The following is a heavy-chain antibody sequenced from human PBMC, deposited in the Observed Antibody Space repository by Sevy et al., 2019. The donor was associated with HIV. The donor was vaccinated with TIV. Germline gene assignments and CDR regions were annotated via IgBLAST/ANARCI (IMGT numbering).Heavy chain of an antibody. CDR1: SASIISGGHY. V-gene: IGHV4-31*03. Sequence: SETLSLTCTVSSASIISGGHYWTWIRQLPGKGLEWIGYIYYSGTTYYNPSLESRVTISVDTSNNEFSLKLRSVSAADTAIYFCARDRNGYMEIDYWGQGTLVTVSS. J-gene: IGHJ4*02. CDR2: IYYSGTT. CDR3: ARDRNGYMEIDY. D-gene: IGHD6-25*01.